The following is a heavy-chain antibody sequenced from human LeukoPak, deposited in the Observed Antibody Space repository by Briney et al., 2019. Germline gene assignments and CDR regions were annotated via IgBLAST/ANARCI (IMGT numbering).Heavy chain of an antibody. D-gene: IGHD3-22*01. J-gene: IGHJ3*02. CDR1: RFTFDDYG. CDR3: ARATYDSSGYYPEGAFHI. Sequence: GGSLRLSCAASRFTFDDYGMSWVRQAPGKGLEWVSGINWIGGSTGYADSVKGRFTISRDNAKNSLYLQMNSLRAEDTALYYCARATYDSSGYYPEGAFHIWGQGTMVTVSS. V-gene: IGHV3-20*04. CDR2: INWIGGST.